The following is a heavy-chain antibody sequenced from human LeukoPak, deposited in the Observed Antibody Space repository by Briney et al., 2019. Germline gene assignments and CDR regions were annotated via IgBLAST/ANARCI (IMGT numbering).Heavy chain of an antibody. V-gene: IGHV1-46*01. CDR1: GYIFTSLY. J-gene: IGHJ4*02. D-gene: IGHD3-22*01. CDR2: MDPSGGSK. CDR3: ARYYDDSRGGSIFDF. Sequence: DSVTLSCKASGYIFTSLYMHWVRQAHGHGLEWMGIMDPSGGSKSYVQKFPGGVSMTRDTSTSAVYMERSSLRSEDTAVYYCARYYDDSRGGSIFDFWGQGTLVTVSS.